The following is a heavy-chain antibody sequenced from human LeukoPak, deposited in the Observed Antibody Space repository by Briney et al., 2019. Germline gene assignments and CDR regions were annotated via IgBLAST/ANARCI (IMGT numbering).Heavy chain of an antibody. CDR3: ARDMRDSSSWYGE. J-gene: IGHJ4*02. CDR1: RFIFSSYG. D-gene: IGHD6-13*01. CDR2: ISSSSSYI. V-gene: IGHV3-21*01. Sequence: PGGSLRLSCAASRFIFSSYGMHWVRQAPGKGLEWVSSISSSSSYIYYADSVKGRFTISRDNAKNSLYLQMNGLRAEDTAVYYCARDMRDSSSWYGEWGQGTLVTVSS.